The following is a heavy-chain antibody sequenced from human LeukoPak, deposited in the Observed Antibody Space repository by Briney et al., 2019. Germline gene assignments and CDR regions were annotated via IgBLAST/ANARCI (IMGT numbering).Heavy chain of an antibody. V-gene: IGHV3-43D*03. Sequence: GGSLRLSCADSGFTFDDYDMHWVSQAPGKGVEWVAVISWDGGSSYYAESVKGGFTIYRENNKNTLYMQVNSLRAEDTALYYSSKDSRGYYWYYWGQGTLVTVSS. CDR1: GFTFDDYD. D-gene: IGHD3-22*01. J-gene: IGHJ4*02. CDR2: ISWDGGSS. CDR3: SKDSRGYYWYY.